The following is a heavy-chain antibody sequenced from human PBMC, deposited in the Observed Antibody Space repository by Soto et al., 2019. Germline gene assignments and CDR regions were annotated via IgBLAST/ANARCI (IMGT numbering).Heavy chain of an antibody. CDR2: ISAYNGNT. J-gene: IGHJ6*02. Sequence: ASVKVSFKASGYTFTSYGISWVRQAPGQGLEWMGWISAYNGNTNYAQKLQGRVTMTTDTSTSTAYMELRSLRSDDTAVYYCAREPSLVAARRYYYYYGMDVWGQGTTVTVS. D-gene: IGHD6-6*01. CDR1: GYTFTSYG. CDR3: AREPSLVAARRYYYYYGMDV. V-gene: IGHV1-18*01.